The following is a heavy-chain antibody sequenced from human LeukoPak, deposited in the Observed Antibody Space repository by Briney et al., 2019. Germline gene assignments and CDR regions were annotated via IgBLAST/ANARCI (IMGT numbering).Heavy chain of an antibody. CDR3: ASVPSSWYPQGNDGHHDY. Sequence: ASVKVSCKASGYTFTSYDINWVRQATGQGLEWMGWMNPNSGNTGYAQKFQGRVTMTRYTSISTAYMELSSLRSEDTAVYYCASVPSSWYPQGNDGHHDYWGQGTLVTVSS. CDR2: MNPNSGNT. V-gene: IGHV1-8*01. D-gene: IGHD6-13*01. J-gene: IGHJ4*02. CDR1: GYTFTSYD.